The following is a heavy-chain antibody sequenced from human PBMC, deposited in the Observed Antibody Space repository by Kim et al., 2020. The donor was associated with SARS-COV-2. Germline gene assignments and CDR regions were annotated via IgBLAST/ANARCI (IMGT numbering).Heavy chain of an antibody. J-gene: IGHJ6*02. CDR2: INPNSGGT. V-gene: IGHV1-2*06. CDR3: ARDGYLAAAGNPCGGMDV. CDR1: GYTFTGYY. D-gene: IGHD6-13*01. Sequence: ASVKVSCKASGYTFTGYYMHWVRQAPGQGLEWMGRINPNSGGTNYAQKFQGRVTMTRDTSISTAYMELSRLRSDDTAVYYCARDGYLAAAGNPCGGMDVWGQGTTVTVSS.